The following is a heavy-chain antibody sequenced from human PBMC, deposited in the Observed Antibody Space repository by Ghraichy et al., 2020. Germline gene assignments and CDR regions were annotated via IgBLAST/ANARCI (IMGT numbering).Heavy chain of an antibody. V-gene: IGHV1-8*01. Sequence: ASVKVSCKASGYTFTSYDINWVRQATGQGLEWMGWMNPNSGNTGYAQKFQGRVTMTKNTSISTAYMELSSLRSEDTAVYYCARAPQLGYSSGWSPGGYYYYGMDVWGQGTTVTVSS. J-gene: IGHJ6*02. CDR1: GYTFTSYD. D-gene: IGHD6-19*01. CDR2: MNPNSGNT. CDR3: ARAPQLGYSSGWSPGGYYYYGMDV.